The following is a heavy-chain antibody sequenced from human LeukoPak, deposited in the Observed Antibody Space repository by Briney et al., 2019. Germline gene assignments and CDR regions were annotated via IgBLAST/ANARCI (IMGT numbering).Heavy chain of an antibody. D-gene: IGHD1-26*01. J-gene: IGHJ6*03. CDR3: ARGPWDSDYYYYMDV. V-gene: IGHV3-48*01. Sequence: GGSLRLSCAASEFIFSSYSMNWVRQAPGKGLEWVSYISSSSGTIYYADSVKGRFTISRDNAKNSLYLQMNSLRAEDTAVYYCARGPWDSDYYYYMDVWGKGTTVTVSS. CDR1: EFIFSSYS. CDR2: ISSSSGTI.